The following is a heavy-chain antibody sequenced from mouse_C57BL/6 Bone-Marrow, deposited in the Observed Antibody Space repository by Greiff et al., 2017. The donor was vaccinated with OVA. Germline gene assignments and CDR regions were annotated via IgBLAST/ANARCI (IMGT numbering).Heavy chain of an antibody. CDR3: ARTITTVPYYYAMDY. D-gene: IGHD1-1*01. Sequence: QVQLQQSGAELARPGASVKLSCKASGYTFTSYGISWVKQRTGQGLEWIGEIYPRSGNTYYNEKFKGKATLTADKSSSTAYMELRSLTSEDSAVYFCARTITTVPYYYAMDYWGQGTSVTVSS. V-gene: IGHV1-81*01. CDR2: IYPRSGNT. CDR1: GYTFTSYG. J-gene: IGHJ4*01.